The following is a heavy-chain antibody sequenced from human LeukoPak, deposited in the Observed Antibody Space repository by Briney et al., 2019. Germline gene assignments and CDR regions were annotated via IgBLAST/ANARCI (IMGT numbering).Heavy chain of an antibody. CDR2: ISGSGGST. V-gene: IGHV3-23*01. Sequence: GGSLRLSCAASGFTFSSYAMSWVRPAPGKGLEWVSAISGSGGSTYYADSVKGRFTISRDNSKNTLYLQMNSLRAEDTAVYYCAKAPTYSSGWYYFDYWGQGTLVTVSS. D-gene: IGHD6-19*01. J-gene: IGHJ4*02. CDR3: AKAPTYSSGWYYFDY. CDR1: GFTFSSYA.